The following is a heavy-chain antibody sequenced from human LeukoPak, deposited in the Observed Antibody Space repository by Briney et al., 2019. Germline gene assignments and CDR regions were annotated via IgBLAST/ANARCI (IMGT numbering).Heavy chain of an antibody. D-gene: IGHD3-22*01. Sequence: GGSLRLSSAASGFNSRDSWTHWVRQAPGQGPVWVSRINSHGTGTYADFVKGRFTISRDNANNTLYPQMNSLRADDTAVYYCTRDARGCHSSGCWKPSDYWGQGALVTVSS. CDR1: GFNSRDSW. V-gene: IGHV3-74*01. CDR2: INSHGTGT. CDR3: TRDARGCHSSGCWKPSDY. J-gene: IGHJ4*02.